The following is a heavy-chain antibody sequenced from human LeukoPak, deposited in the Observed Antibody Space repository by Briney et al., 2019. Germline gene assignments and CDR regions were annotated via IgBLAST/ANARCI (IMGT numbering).Heavy chain of an antibody. J-gene: IGHJ2*01. V-gene: IGHV3-11*03. Sequence: GGSLRLSCAASGFTFSDYYMSWSRQAPGKGLEWVSYISSGSSYTNYADSVKGRFTISRDNAKNSLYLQMNSLRAEDTAVYYCARLRVDYGGNFFDLWGRGTLVTVSS. CDR1: GFTFSDYY. CDR2: ISSGSSYT. CDR3: ARLRVDYGGNFFDL. D-gene: IGHD4-23*01.